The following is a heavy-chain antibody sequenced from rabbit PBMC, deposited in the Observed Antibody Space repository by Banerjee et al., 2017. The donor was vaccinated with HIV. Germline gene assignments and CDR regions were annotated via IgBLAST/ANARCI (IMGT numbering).Heavy chain of an antibody. J-gene: IGHJ6*01. CDR3: ARGDTYGVTGYGGDNYDL. CDR2: IYAGSSGST. V-gene: IGHV1S45*01. Sequence: QEQLEESGGDLVKPEGSLTLTCTASGFSFSSSYYMCWVRQAPGKGLEWIACIYAGSSGSTYYATWAKGRFTISKTSSTTVTLQMTSLTAADTATYFCARGDTYGVTGYGGDNYDLWGPGTLVTVS. D-gene: IGHD4-2*01. CDR1: GFSFSSSYY.